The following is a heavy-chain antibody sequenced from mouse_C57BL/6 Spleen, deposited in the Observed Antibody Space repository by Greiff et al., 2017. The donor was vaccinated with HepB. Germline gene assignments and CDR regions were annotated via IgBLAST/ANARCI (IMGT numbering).Heavy chain of an antibody. CDR1: GYSFTDYN. CDR3: ARSTTVVADSYAMDY. V-gene: IGHV1-39*01. D-gene: IGHD1-1*01. CDR2: INPNYGTT. J-gene: IGHJ4*01. Sequence: QLVESGPELVKPGASVKISCKASGYSFTDYNMNWVKQSNGKSLEWIGVINPNYGTTSYNQKFKGKATLTVDQSSSTAYMQLNSLTSEDSAVYYCARSTTVVADSYAMDYWGQGTSVTVSS.